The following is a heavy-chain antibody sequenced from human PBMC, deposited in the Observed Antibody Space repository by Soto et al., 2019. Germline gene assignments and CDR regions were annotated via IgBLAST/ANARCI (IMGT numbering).Heavy chain of an antibody. Sequence: GGSLRLSCAASGFTFSSYEMNWVRQAPGKGLEWVSYISSSGSTIYYADSVKGRFTISRDNAKNSLYLQMNSLRAEDTAVYYCARALVGATASWGQGTLVTVSS. CDR3: ARALVGATAS. CDR1: GFTFSSYE. CDR2: ISSSGSTI. V-gene: IGHV3-48*03. D-gene: IGHD1-26*01. J-gene: IGHJ5*02.